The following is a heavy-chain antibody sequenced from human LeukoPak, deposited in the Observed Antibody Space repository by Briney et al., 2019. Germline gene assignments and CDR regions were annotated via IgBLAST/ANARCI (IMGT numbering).Heavy chain of an antibody. CDR3: AKSNGWYSGYLDY. Sequence: PGGSLRLSCAASGFTFSSYEMNWVRQAPGKGLEWVSTISGSGDNTYYADSVKGRFTISRDNSKNTLYLQMNSLRAEDTAVYYCAKSNGWYSGYLDYWGQGTLVTVSS. CDR2: ISGSGDNT. D-gene: IGHD6-19*01. CDR1: GFTFSSYE. V-gene: IGHV3-23*01. J-gene: IGHJ4*02.